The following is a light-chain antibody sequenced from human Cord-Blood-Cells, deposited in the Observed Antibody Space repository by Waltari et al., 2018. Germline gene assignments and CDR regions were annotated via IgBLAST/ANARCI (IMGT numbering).Light chain of an antibody. V-gene: IGKV1-33*01. CDR1: QDISNY. Sequence: DIQMTQSPSSLSASVGDRVTITCQASQDISNYLNWYQQKPGKAPKLLIYDAANLETGVPSRFSGSGSGTDFTFTISSLQPEDIATYYCQQYDNLPSYTFGHGTKLEIK. CDR3: QQYDNLPSYT. J-gene: IGKJ2*01. CDR2: DAA.